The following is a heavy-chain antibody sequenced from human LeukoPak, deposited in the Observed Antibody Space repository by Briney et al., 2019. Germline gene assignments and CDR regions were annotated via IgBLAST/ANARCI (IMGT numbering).Heavy chain of an antibody. V-gene: IGHV3-23*01. D-gene: IGHD5-24*01. CDR3: TRWLQSLEH. J-gene: IGHJ4*02. Sequence: GGSLRLSCAASGFTFTSSAMSWVRQAPGKGLEWVSAISGSGHSTYYVDSVKGRFTVSRDNSKNTLYLQMNNLRAEDTAVYYCTRWLQSLEHWGQGTLVSVSS. CDR2: ISGSGHST. CDR1: GFTFTSSA.